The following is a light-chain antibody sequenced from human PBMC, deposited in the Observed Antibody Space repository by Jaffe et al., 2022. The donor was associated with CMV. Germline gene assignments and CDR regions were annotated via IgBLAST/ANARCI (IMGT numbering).Light chain of an antibody. CDR1: QDISIY. V-gene: IGKV1-33*01. J-gene: IGKJ2*01. Sequence: DFQMTQSPSSLSASVGDRVTITCQASQDISIYLNWYQQKLGKAPKLLISDASYLETGVPPRFSGGGSGTDFTFTISSVQAEDIATYYCQQYADLRYTFGQGTKLEIK. CDR2: DAS. CDR3: QQYADLRYT.